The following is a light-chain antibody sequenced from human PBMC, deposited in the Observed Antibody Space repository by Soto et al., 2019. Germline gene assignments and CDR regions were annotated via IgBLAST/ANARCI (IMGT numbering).Light chain of an antibody. CDR1: RSISVW. V-gene: IGKV1-5*01. J-gene: IGKJ1*01. CDR2: DAS. Sequence: DIQITQAPSTLSASVGDRVTITCRASRSISVWLAWYQQKPGKAPKLLIFDASSLESGIPSRFSGSGSGTEFTLTISSLHPDDFATYYCQQYNTYSWTFGQGTKVEIK. CDR3: QQYNTYSWT.